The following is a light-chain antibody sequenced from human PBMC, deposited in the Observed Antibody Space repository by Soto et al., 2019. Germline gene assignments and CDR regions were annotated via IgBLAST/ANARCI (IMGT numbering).Light chain of an antibody. CDR2: DNH. J-gene: IGLJ3*02. V-gene: IGLV1-51*01. CDR1: SSNLGSNF. Sequence: QSVLTQPPSVSAAPGQDVAISCSRSSSNLGSNFVSWYQHLPGAAPKLLISDNHKRPSGIPDRFSASESGTSANLGITGLQTGDEADYYCGAWDSSRSVWGFGGGTKLTGL. CDR3: GAWDSSRSVWG.